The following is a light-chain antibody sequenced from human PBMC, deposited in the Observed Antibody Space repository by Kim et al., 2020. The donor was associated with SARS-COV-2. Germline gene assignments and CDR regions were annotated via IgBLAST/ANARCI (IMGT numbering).Light chain of an antibody. CDR3: QSWGPGIQV. V-gene: IGLV4-69*01. CDR2: VDSAGSH. Sequence: ASVKLTCTLSSGHSNYAIAWHQQQPEKGPRYLMKVDSAGSHTKGDGIPDRFSGSSSGAERYLTISSLQSDDEGDYYCQSWGPGIQVFGRGTKLTVL. CDR1: SGHSNYA. J-gene: IGLJ3*02.